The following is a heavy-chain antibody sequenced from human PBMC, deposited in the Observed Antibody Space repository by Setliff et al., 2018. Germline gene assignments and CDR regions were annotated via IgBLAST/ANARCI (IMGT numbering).Heavy chain of an antibody. Sequence: GESLTISCAASGFTFNSYGMYWVRQAPGKGLEWVAYIRFDGSHEYYGGSVKGRFTISRDISTNTLYLQMNSLRAEDAAVYYCAKSVTMIVPGAFDIRGQGTKVTVSS. CDR2: IRFDGSHE. J-gene: IGHJ3*02. D-gene: IGHD3-22*01. CDR3: AKSVTMIVPGAFDI. CDR1: GFTFNSYG. V-gene: IGHV3-30*02.